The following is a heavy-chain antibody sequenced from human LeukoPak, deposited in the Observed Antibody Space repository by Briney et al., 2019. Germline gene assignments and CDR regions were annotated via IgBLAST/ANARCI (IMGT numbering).Heavy chain of an antibody. CDR2: ISYSGST. CDR1: GGTISSYY. V-gene: IGHV4-59*01. J-gene: IGHJ5*02. Sequence: PSETLSLTCTASGGTISSYYWSWIRQPPGKGLEWIACISYSGSTKYNPSLKSRVIITVDTSKNQLPLPLSYVLAADTTVYYCAREPGFDGSGYLNWFFPWGQGTLVTVAS. CDR3: AREPGFDGSGYLNWFFP. D-gene: IGHD3-22*01.